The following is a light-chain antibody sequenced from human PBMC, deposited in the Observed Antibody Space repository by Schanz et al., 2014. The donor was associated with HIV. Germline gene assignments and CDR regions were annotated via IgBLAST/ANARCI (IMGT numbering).Light chain of an antibody. J-gene: IGLJ3*02. V-gene: IGLV1-47*01. CDR3: AAWDDSLSGLRV. CDR2: RNN. Sequence: QSVLTQPPSASGTPGQRVTISCSGSNSNIGSNYVYWYQQIPGTAPKLLIYRNNQRPSGVPDRFSGSKSGTSASLAISGLRSEDEADYYCAAWDDSLSGLRVFGGGTKLTVL. CDR1: NSNIGSNY.